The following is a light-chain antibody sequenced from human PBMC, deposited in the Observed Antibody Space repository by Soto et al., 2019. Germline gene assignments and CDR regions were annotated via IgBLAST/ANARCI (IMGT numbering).Light chain of an antibody. CDR3: HQYSNWPPWT. V-gene: IGKV3-15*01. J-gene: IGKJ1*01. Sequence: EIVMTQFPATLSVSPGERATLSCRASQSLSDNLAWCQQRPGQAPRLLFYRASTRATGVPARFSASGSGTEFTLTISSLQSEDSAVYYCHQYSNWPPWTFGPGTKVEIK. CDR2: RAS. CDR1: QSLSDN.